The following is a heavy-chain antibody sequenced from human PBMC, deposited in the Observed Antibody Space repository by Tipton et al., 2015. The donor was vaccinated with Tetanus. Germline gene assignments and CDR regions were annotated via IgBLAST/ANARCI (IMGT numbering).Heavy chain of an antibody. CDR3: ARGRDQYKSGNY. CDR1: GGSFSGYY. CDR2: IHPSGSV. J-gene: IGHJ4*02. D-gene: IGHD5-24*01. Sequence: LRLSCAVYGGSFSGYYCTWIRQSPGKGLEWIGEIHPSGSVNYNPSLKSRVTILLDTSENQFSLKLSSVTGADTAVYYCARGRDQYKSGNYRGQGTLVTVSS. V-gene: IGHV4-34*01.